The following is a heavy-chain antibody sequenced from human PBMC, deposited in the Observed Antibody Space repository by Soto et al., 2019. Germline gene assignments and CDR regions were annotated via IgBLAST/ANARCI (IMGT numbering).Heavy chain of an antibody. Sequence: GGSLRLSCAASGFTFSSYWMSWVRQAPGKGLEWVANIKQDGSGKYYVDSVKGRFTISRDNAKNSLYLHMNSLRAEDTAVYYCAREDRIRKGIVGAAIGAFDIWGQGTLVTVSS. CDR3: AREDRIRKGIVGAAIGAFDI. CDR1: GFTFSSYW. D-gene: IGHD1-26*01. V-gene: IGHV3-7*03. CDR2: IKQDGSGK. J-gene: IGHJ3*02.